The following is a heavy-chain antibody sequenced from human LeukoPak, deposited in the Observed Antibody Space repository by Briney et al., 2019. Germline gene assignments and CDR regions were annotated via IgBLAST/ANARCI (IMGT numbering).Heavy chain of an antibody. CDR2: ISAIGVRT. CDR1: GFTFSTYA. CDR3: AKDRWTNLPAYFDY. V-gene: IGHV3-23*01. J-gene: IGHJ4*02. Sequence: GGSLRLSCAASGFTFSTYAMGWVRQAPGKGLEWVSGISAIGVRTYYADSVKGRVTISRDNSKNTLSLQMNSLRAEDTAIYFCAKDRWTNLPAYFDYWGQGTLVTVSS. D-gene: IGHD2-8*01.